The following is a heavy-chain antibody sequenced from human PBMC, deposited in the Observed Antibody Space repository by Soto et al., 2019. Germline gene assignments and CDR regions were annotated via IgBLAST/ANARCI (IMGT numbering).Heavy chain of an antibody. CDR3: ASGGGYYSEGDY. CDR1: GYTFTSYA. Sequence: QVQLVQSGAEVKKPGASVKVSCKASGYTFTSYAMHWVRQAPGQRLEWMGWINAGNGNTKYSQKFQGRGTITRDTSASTAYMERSSLRSEDTAVYYCASGGGYYSEGDYRGQGTLVTVSS. CDR2: INAGNGNT. V-gene: IGHV1-3*01. D-gene: IGHD3-22*01. J-gene: IGHJ4*02.